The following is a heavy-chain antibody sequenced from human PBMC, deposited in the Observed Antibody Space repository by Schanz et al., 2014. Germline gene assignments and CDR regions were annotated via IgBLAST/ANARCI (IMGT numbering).Heavy chain of an antibody. Sequence: QVQLVQSGSEVKKPGASVKVSCKASGYTFSDYYLHWVRQAPGQGLEWMGRINPNSGDTDSAQKFQGRVTMTRDTSIGAAYMELSRLTSGDTAVYYCAREMLDIVATMDDDAFDIWGQGTMVTVSS. D-gene: IGHD5-12*01. CDR2: INPNSGDT. CDR1: GYTFSDYY. V-gene: IGHV1-2*06. J-gene: IGHJ3*02. CDR3: AREMLDIVATMDDDAFDI.